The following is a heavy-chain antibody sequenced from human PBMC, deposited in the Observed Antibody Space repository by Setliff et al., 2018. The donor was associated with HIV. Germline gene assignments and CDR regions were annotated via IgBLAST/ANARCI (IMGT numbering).Heavy chain of an antibody. CDR1: GGTFSSYS. Sequence: SVKVSCKASGGTFSSYSITWVRQAPGQGLEWMGGIIPIFNTANYAQKFQGRVTITADEATNTVFMELSNLRSDDTAVYYCERDRPHQHYFELYSFYYMELWGKGTTVTVSS. CDR2: IIPIFNTA. D-gene: IGHD3-10*01. V-gene: IGHV1-69*13. CDR3: ERDRPHQHYFELYSFYYMEL. J-gene: IGHJ6*03.